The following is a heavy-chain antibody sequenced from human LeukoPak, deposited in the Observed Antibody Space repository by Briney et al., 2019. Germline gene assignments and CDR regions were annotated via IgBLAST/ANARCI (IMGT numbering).Heavy chain of an antibody. CDR1: GFTVSSNY. V-gene: IGHV3-53*01. CDR3: AKDGTIHPFDP. Sequence: GGSLRLSCAASGFTVSSNYMSWVRQAPGKGLEWVSVIYSGGGTYYADSVKGRFTISRDNSKNTLYLQMNSLRAEDTAVYYCAKDGTIHPFDPWGQGTLVTVSS. J-gene: IGHJ5*02. D-gene: IGHD3-3*01. CDR2: IYSGGGT.